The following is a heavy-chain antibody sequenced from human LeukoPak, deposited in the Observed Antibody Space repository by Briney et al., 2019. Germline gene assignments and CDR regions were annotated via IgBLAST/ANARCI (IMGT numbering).Heavy chain of an antibody. V-gene: IGHV4-59*01. CDR1: GGSISSYY. CDR2: IYYSGST. Sequence: SETLSLTCTVSGGSISSYYWSWIRQPPGKGLEWIGYIYYSGSTNYNPSLKSRVTISVDTSKNQFSLKLSSVTAADTAVYYCARHLPYYYYYYMDVWGKGTTVTISS. J-gene: IGHJ6*03. CDR3: ARHLPYYYYYYMDV.